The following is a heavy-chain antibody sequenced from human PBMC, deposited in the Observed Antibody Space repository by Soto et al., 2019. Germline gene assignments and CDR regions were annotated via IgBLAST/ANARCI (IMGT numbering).Heavy chain of an antibody. CDR1: GYPFPTYY. J-gene: IGHJ5*02. Sequence: QGQLVHSGAEVKKPGASVKVSCKASGYPFPTYYLHWVRQAPGQGPEWMGWINPDSGSTHYAKKFEGRVSLTRDTSIATAYMELTRLTSDDTAIYYCARVTLKAGNWFDPWGQGTLVIVSS. V-gene: IGHV1-2*02. CDR3: ARVTLKAGNWFDP. CDR2: INPDSGST.